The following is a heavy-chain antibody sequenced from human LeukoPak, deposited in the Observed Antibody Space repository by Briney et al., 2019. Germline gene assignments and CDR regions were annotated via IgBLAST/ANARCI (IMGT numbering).Heavy chain of an antibody. CDR3: TTDSYGSVPLSYYYGTPCYFDY. CDR2: IKSKTDGGTT. Sequence: GGSLRLSCAASGFTFTYAWMSWVRQAPGKGLEWVGRIKSKTDGGTTDYAAPVKGRFTISRDDSKNTLYLQMNSLKTEDTAVYYCTTDSYGSVPLSYYYGTPCYFDYWGQGTLVTVSS. CDR1: GFTFTYAW. V-gene: IGHV3-15*01. D-gene: IGHD3-10*01. J-gene: IGHJ4*02.